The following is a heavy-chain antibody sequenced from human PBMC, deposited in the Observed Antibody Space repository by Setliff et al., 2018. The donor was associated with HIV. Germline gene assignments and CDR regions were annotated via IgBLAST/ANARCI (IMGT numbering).Heavy chain of an antibody. CDR1: GGTFSNYA. V-gene: IGHV1-69*13. D-gene: IGHD4-17*01. Sequence: SVKVPCKASGGTFSNYAISWVRQAPGQGLEWMGGIIPIFGTGMYAQKFQGRVTITADESTTTAYMELSSLRSEDTAVYYCARDPTTVMDYFDYWGQGTLFTVSS. J-gene: IGHJ4*02. CDR3: ARDPTTVMDYFDY. CDR2: IIPIFGTG.